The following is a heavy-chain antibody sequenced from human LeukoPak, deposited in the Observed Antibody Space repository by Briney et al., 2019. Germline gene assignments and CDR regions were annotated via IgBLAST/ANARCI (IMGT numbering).Heavy chain of an antibody. D-gene: IGHD1-26*01. Sequence: GASVKVSCKASGYTFTGYYMHWVRQAPGQGLEWMGWINPNSGGTNYAQKFQGRVTMTRDTSISTAYMELSRLRSDDTAVYYCARDLGMGATRRDYWGQGTLVTVSS. J-gene: IGHJ4*02. CDR3: ARDLGMGATRRDY. CDR2: INPNSGGT. CDR1: GYTFTGYY. V-gene: IGHV1-2*02.